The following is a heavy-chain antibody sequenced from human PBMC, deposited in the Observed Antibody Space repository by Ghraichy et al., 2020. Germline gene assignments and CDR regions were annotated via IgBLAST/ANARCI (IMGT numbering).Heavy chain of an antibody. CDR3: ARYRGAARRTGDYGMDV. CDR2: ISSSSSYI. Sequence: GGSLRLSCAASGFTFSSYSMNWVRQAPGKGLEWVSSISSSSSYIYYADSVQGRFTLSRDNAKNSLYLQMNSLRAEDTAVSYCARYRGAARRTGDYGMDVWRQGTTVTVSS. D-gene: IGHD6-6*01. V-gene: IGHV3-21*01. CDR1: GFTFSSYS. J-gene: IGHJ6*02.